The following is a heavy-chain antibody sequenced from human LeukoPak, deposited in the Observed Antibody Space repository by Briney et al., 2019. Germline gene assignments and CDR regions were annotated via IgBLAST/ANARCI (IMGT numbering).Heavy chain of an antibody. D-gene: IGHD3-3*01. CDR3: ARNLELTHLSDAFDI. V-gene: IGHV5-10-1*01. CDR1: GYSFTSYW. Sequence: GESLKISCKGSGYSFTSYWISWVRQMPGKGLEWMGRIDPSDSYTNYSPSFQGHVTISADKSISTANLQWSSLKASDTAMYYCARNLELTHLSDAFDIWGQGTMVTVSS. J-gene: IGHJ3*02. CDR2: IDPSDSYT.